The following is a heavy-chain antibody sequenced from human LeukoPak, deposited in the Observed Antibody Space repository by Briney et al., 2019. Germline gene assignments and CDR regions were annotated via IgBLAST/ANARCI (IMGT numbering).Heavy chain of an antibody. CDR3: ARGRYCSGGSCYSRIGYYYYYMDV. D-gene: IGHD2-15*01. J-gene: IGHJ6*03. CDR2: IYTSGST. Sequence: SETLSLTCTVSGGSISSYYWSWIRQPAGKGLEWIGRIYTSGSTNYNPSLKSRVTMSVDTSKNQFSLKLSSMTAADTAVYYCARGRYCSGGSCYSRIGYYYYYMDVWGKGTTVTVSS. CDR1: GGSISSYY. V-gene: IGHV4-4*07.